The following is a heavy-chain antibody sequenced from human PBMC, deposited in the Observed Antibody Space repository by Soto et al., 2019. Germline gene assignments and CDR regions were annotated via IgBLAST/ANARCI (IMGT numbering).Heavy chain of an antibody. CDR2: ISYDGSNK. V-gene: IGHV3-30-3*01. D-gene: IGHD6-13*01. Sequence: GGSLRLSCAASGFTFSSYAMHWVRQAPGKGLEWVAVISYDGSNKYYADSVKGRFTISRDNSKNTLYLQMNSLRAEDTAVYYCASLSGQQQLVQSPIRYFDLWGRGTLVTVSS. CDR1: GFTFSSYA. CDR3: ASLSGQQQLVQSPIRYFDL. J-gene: IGHJ2*01.